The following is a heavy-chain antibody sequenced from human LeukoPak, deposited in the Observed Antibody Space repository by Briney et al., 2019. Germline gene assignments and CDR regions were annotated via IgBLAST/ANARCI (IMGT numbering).Heavy chain of an antibody. J-gene: IGHJ4*02. D-gene: IGHD2-2*01. CDR1: GSTFSSYA. CDR2: ISYDGSNK. CDR3: AGDSSHAY. Sequence: GGSLRLSCAASGSTFSSYAMHWVRQAPGKGLEWVAVISYDGSNKYYADSVKGRFTISRDNSKNTLYLQMNSLRAEDTAVYYCAGDSSHAYWGQGTLVTVSS. V-gene: IGHV3-30-3*01.